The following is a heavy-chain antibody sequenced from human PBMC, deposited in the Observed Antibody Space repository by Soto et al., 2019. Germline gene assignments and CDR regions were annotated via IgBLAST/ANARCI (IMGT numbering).Heavy chain of an antibody. D-gene: IGHD3-3*01. CDR2: ISGYNGDT. J-gene: IGHJ6*02. CDR1: GYTFIGYG. Sequence: ASVKVSCKASGYTFIGYGISWVRQAPGQGLEWMGWISGYNGDTRYAQNFQGRVTMTTDASTNTAYMDLRTLRSDDTAVYYCARDKAIYDGMDVWGQGTTVTVSS. CDR3: ARDKAIYDGMDV. V-gene: IGHV1-18*04.